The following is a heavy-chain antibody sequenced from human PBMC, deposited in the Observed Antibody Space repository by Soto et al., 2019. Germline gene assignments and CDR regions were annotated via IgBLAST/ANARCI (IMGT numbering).Heavy chain of an antibody. D-gene: IGHD3-3*01. J-gene: IGHJ3*02. V-gene: IGHV3-23*01. CDR3: AKDLGVLRPDAFDI. Sequence: EVQLLESGGGLVQPGGSLRLSCAASGFTFNSYAMTWVRQAPGKGLEWVSGISASGDNTYYADSVRGRFTISRDNSKNTLYLQMNSLRAEDTALFYCAKDLGVLRPDAFDIWGQGTMVTVSS. CDR2: ISASGDNT. CDR1: GFTFNSYA.